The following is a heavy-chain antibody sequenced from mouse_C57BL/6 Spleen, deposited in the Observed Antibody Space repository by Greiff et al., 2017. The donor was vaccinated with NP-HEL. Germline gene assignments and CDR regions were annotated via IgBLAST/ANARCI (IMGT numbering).Heavy chain of an antibody. J-gene: IGHJ4*01. V-gene: IGHV1-69*01. CDR2: IDPSDSYT. CDR1: GYTFTSYW. Sequence: QVQLQQPGAELVMPGASVKLSCKASGYTFTSYWIHWVKQRPGQGLEWIGEIDPSDSYTNYNQKFKGKSTLTVDKSSSTAYMQLSSLTSEDSAVYYCARTGLRQGAMDYWGQGTSVTVSS. CDR3: ARTGLRQGAMDY. D-gene: IGHD2-4*01.